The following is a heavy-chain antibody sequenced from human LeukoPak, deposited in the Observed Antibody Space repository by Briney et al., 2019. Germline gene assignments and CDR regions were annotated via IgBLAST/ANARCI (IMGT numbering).Heavy chain of an antibody. Sequence: GASVKVSCKASGYTFTGYYMHWVRQAPGQGLEWMGWINPNSGGTNYAQKFQGRVTMTRDTSISTAYMELSRLRSDDTAVYYCARDPDSRYSYGPAYFDYWGQGTLVTVSS. CDR3: ARDPDSRYSYGPAYFDY. V-gene: IGHV1-2*02. J-gene: IGHJ4*02. D-gene: IGHD5-18*01. CDR2: INPNSGGT. CDR1: GYTFTGYY.